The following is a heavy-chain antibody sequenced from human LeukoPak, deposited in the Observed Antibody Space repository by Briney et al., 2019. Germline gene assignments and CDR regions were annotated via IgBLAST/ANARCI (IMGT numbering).Heavy chain of an antibody. V-gene: IGHV1-46*01. CDR2: INPSGGST. D-gene: IGHD3-22*01. J-gene: IGHJ4*02. Sequence: GASVKVSCKASGYTFTGYYMHWVRQAPGQGLEWMGIINPSGGSTSYAQKFQGRVTMTRDTSTSTVYMELSSLRSEDTAVYYCAVRLGPTYYYDSSGLALDYWGQGTLVTVSS. CDR1: GYTFTGYY. CDR3: AVRLGPTYYYDSSGLALDY.